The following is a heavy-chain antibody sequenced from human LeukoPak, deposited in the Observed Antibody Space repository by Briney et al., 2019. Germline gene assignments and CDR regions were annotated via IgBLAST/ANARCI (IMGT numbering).Heavy chain of an antibody. D-gene: IGHD2-2*01. CDR3: ARDKYPDY. J-gene: IGHJ4*02. Sequence: GGSLRLSCAASGFTFSDYYTSWIRQAPGKGLEWVSYISSSSSTIYYADSVKGRFTISRDNAKNSLYLQMNSLRAEDTAVYYCARDKYPDYWGQGTLVTVSS. V-gene: IGHV3-11*04. CDR2: ISSSSSTI. CDR1: GFTFSDYY.